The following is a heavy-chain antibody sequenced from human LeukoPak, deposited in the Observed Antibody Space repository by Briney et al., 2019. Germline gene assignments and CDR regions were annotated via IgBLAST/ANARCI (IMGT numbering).Heavy chain of an antibody. V-gene: IGHV3-48*03. CDR3: VRGILWFGEP. D-gene: IGHD3-10*01. CDR2: ISSSGDTI. Sequence: GGSLRLSCAASGFTISSYEMNWVRQAPGKGLEWVSYISSSGDTIYYADSVKGRFTISRDNAKNSLCLQMNGLRVEDTAVYYCVRGILWFGEPWGQGTLVAVSS. CDR1: GFTISSYE. J-gene: IGHJ4*02.